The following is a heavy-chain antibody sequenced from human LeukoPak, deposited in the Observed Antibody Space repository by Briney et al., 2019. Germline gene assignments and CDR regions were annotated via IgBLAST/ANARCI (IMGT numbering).Heavy chain of an antibody. J-gene: IGHJ4*02. CDR2: ISSSSAGT. Sequence: GGSLRLSCAASGFTFSSCVMSWVRQAPGKGLEWVSAISSSSAGTYYADSVKGRFTVSRDNAINTLYLQMNSLRVEDTAVYYCAKGSSSSRPYYFDSWGQGTLVTVSS. D-gene: IGHD6-6*01. V-gene: IGHV3-23*01. CDR1: GFTFSSCV. CDR3: AKGSSSSRPYYFDS.